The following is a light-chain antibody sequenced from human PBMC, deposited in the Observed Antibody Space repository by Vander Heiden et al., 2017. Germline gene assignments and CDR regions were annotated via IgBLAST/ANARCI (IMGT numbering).Light chain of an antibody. Sequence: AIQLTQSPSCLSASVGDSVTITYRASQGISSALAWYQQKPGKAPKLLIYDASSLESGVPSRFSGSGSGTDFTLTISSLQPEDFATYYCQQVNSYTVTFGGGTKVEIK. J-gene: IGKJ4*01. CDR3: QQVNSYTVT. CDR2: DAS. V-gene: IGKV1-13*02. CDR1: QGISSA.